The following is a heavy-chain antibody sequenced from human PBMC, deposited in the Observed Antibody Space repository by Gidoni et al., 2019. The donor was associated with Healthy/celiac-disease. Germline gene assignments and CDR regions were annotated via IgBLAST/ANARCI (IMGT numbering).Heavy chain of an antibody. D-gene: IGHD3-9*01. J-gene: IGHJ4*02. V-gene: IGHV3-30*18. CDR2: ISYDGSNK. CDR3: AKSEAPYDILTGHDY. Sequence: QVQLVESGGGVVQPGRSLRLSCAASGFTFSSYGMHWVRQAPDKGLAWGAVISYDGSNKYYADSVKGRFTISRDNSKNTLYLQMNSLRAEDTAVYYCAKSEAPYDILTGHDYWGQGTLVTVSS. CDR1: GFTFSSYG.